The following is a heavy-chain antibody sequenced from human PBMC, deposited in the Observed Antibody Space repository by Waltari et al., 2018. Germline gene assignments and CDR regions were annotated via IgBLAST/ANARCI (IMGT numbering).Heavy chain of an antibody. D-gene: IGHD6-13*01. Sequence: QLQLQESGPGLVKPSETLSLTCTVSGGSIRSSSYYWGWIRQHLGKGLEWIGSIYYSGSTYYNPSLKSRVTISVDTSKNQFSLKLSSVTAADTAVYYCARRIAAAGTVLFDYWGQGTLVTVSS. CDR2: IYYSGST. V-gene: IGHV4-39*01. CDR3: ARRIAAAGTVLFDY. J-gene: IGHJ4*02. CDR1: GGSIRSSSYY.